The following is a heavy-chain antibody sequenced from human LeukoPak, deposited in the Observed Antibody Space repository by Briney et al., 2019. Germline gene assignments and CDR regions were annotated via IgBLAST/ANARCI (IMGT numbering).Heavy chain of an antibody. J-gene: IGHJ4*02. CDR2: ISGSGTST. V-gene: IGHV3-23*01. CDR3: AKLQVGASSETYY. CDR1: GFTFSDYA. D-gene: IGHD1-26*01. Sequence: PGGSLRLSCAASGFTFSDYALSWVRQAPGKGLEWVSGISGSGTSTHYADSVKGRFTISRDNSKNTLYLEMNSLRAEDTAVYYCAKLQVGASSETYYWGQGTLVTVSS.